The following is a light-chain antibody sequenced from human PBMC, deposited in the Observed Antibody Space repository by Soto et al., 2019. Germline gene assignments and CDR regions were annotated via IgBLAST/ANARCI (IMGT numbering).Light chain of an antibody. J-gene: IGKJ4*01. CDR2: AAS. CDR1: QGIVSW. V-gene: IGKV1-12*01. Sequence: DIQMTQSPSSVSASVGDRVTITCRASQGIVSWLAWYQQKPWKAPKLLIYAASNLQSGVPLRFSRSGSGTDFTLPISSLQPEDFATYYCQQTTSFPLTFGGGTKVEIK. CDR3: QQTTSFPLT.